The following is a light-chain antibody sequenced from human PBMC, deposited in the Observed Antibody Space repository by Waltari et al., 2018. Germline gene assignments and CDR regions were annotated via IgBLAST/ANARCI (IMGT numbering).Light chain of an antibody. CDR2: KAS. V-gene: IGKV1-5*03. Sequence: DIQMTQSPSTLPASVGDRVTNTCRASQYVKNNLAWFQQKPGKAPKVLLHKASRLESGVPSRFSGSGFGTEFILSISSLQPDDFATYYCQEYDSLPITFGGGTKVEIK. J-gene: IGKJ4*01. CDR1: QYVKNN. CDR3: QEYDSLPIT.